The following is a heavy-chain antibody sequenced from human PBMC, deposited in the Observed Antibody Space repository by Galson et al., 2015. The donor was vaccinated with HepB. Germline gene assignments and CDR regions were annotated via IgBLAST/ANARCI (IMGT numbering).Heavy chain of an antibody. V-gene: IGHV3-15*07. Sequence: SLRLSCAASGFTFSNAWMNWVRQAPGKGLEWVGRIKSKTDGGTTDYAAPVKGRFTISRDDSKNTLYLQMNSLKTGDTAVYYCTTADCSSTSCHLDAFDIWGQGTMVTVSS. D-gene: IGHD2-2*01. CDR2: IKSKTDGGTT. CDR1: GFTFSNAW. CDR3: TTADCSSTSCHLDAFDI. J-gene: IGHJ3*02.